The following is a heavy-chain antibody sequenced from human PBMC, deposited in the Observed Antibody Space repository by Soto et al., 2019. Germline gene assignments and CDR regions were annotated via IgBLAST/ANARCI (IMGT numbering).Heavy chain of an antibody. J-gene: IGHJ4*02. CDR2: IWHDGSEK. D-gene: IGHD5-12*01. Sequence: QVQLVESGGGVVQPGRSLRLSCAAAGFNFDRYAIHWVRQSPGKGLEWVAIIWHDGSEKYYGDSVEGRFTISRDNSKNTVCLEMDSLRPEDTAVYLCARDRGGGYDSDCWGQGTQVTVSP. CDR3: ARDRGGGYDSDC. CDR1: GFNFDRYA. V-gene: IGHV3-33*03.